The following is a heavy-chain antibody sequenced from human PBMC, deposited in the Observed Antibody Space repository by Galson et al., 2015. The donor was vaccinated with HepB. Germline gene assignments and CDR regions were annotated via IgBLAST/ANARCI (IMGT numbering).Heavy chain of an antibody. V-gene: IGHV3-23*01. CDR2: ISGSGGST. D-gene: IGHD3-10*01. Sequence: SLRLSCAASGFTFSSYAMSWVRQAPGKGLEWVSAISGSGGSTYYADSVKGRFTISRDNSKNTLYLQMNSLRAEDTAVYYCAKDIYGSGSYKGRGDAFDIWGQGTMVTVSS. J-gene: IGHJ3*02. CDR3: AKDIYGSGSYKGRGDAFDI. CDR1: GFTFSSYA.